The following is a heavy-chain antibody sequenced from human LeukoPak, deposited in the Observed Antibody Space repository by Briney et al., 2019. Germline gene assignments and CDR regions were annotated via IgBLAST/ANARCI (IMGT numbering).Heavy chain of an antibody. V-gene: IGHV3-7*01. CDR1: GFSFSSFW. CDR2: IKQDGSEK. J-gene: IGHJ4*02. CDR3: ARSPDGFSYGYLY. Sequence: PGGSLRLSCAASGFSFSSFWMSWVRQAPGKGLEWVANIKQDGSEKNYVDSVKGRFTISRDNAKNSLYLQLNSLRAEDTAVYYCARSPDGFSYGYLYWGQGTLVTVSS. D-gene: IGHD5-18*01.